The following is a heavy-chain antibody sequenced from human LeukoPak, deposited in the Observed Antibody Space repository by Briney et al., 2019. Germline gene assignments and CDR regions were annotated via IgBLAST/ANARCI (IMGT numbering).Heavy chain of an antibody. CDR2: ISPTGSSI. CDR1: GFTFDTHS. CDR3: ARGVAGYDFWSGSEY. Sequence: PGGSLRLSCAASGFTFDTHSINWVRQAPGKGLEWVSYISPTGSSIYYADSVRGRFTISRDNAKNSLYLQMNSLRAEDTAVYYCARGVAGYDFWSGSEYWGQGILVTVSS. V-gene: IGHV3-48*01. D-gene: IGHD3-3*01. J-gene: IGHJ4*02.